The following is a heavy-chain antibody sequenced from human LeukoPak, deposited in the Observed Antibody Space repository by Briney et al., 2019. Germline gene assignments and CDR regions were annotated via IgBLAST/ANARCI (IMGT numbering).Heavy chain of an antibody. CDR1: GFTFSSYA. CDR2: ISGSGGST. CDR3: AKSPYMVRGVNYWFDP. J-gene: IGHJ5*02. D-gene: IGHD3-10*01. Sequence: PGGSLRLSCAVSGFTFSSYAMSWVRQAPGKGLEWVSAISGSGGSTYYADSVKGRFTISRDNSKNTLYLQMNSLRAEGTAVYYCAKSPYMVRGVNYWFDPWGQGTLVTVSS. V-gene: IGHV3-23*01.